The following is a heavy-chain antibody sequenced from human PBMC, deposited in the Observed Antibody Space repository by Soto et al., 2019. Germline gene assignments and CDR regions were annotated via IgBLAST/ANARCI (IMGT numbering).Heavy chain of an antibody. J-gene: IGHJ4*02. D-gene: IGHD3-16*01. CDR3: ARTDTGGTYFEF. CDR1: GFKFDDYA. V-gene: IGHV3-9*01. Sequence: EVQLVESGGAMVHPGGSLRLSCVASGFKFDDYAIHWVRQVAGKGLEWVSAINWSGEMIAYADSVKGRSTISRDNAKNYVSLQMESLRAEDSAVYFCARTDTGGTYFEFWGRGTLVTVSS. CDR2: INWSGEMI.